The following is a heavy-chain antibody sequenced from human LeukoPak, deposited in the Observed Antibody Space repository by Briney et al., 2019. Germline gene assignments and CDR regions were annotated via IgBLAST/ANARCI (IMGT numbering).Heavy chain of an antibody. Sequence: GGSLRLSCAASGFTFSSYAMTWVRQAPGKGLEWVSVIYSGGSTYYADSVKGRFTISRDNSKNTLYLQMNSLRAEDTAVYYCARDRFHYDSSGYYSEDWGQGTLVTVSS. J-gene: IGHJ4*02. CDR1: GFTFSSYA. V-gene: IGHV3-53*01. CDR3: ARDRFHYDSSGYYSED. CDR2: IYSGGST. D-gene: IGHD3-22*01.